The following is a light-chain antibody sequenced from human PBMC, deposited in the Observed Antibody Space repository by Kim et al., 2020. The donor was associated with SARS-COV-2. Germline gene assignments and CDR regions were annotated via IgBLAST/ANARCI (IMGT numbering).Light chain of an antibody. Sequence: GDRVTITGRASQNIITVLAWYQQKPGKVPKLLIYDASILEGGVPSRFSGSRSGTEFTLTVSSLQPDDFATYYCQQYTDYSPWTFGQGTKLEIK. V-gene: IGKV1-5*01. CDR2: DAS. CDR1: QNIITV. CDR3: QQYTDYSPWT. J-gene: IGKJ1*01.